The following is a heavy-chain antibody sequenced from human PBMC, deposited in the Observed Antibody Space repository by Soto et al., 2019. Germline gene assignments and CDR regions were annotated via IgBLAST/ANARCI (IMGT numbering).Heavy chain of an antibody. J-gene: IGHJ4*02. D-gene: IGHD1-26*01. CDR2: IVVGSGNT. Sequence: ASVKVSCKASGFTFTSSAVQWVRQARGQRLEWIGWIVVGSGNTNYAQKFQERVTITRDMSTSTAYMELSSLRSEDTAVYYCAAEPLVGATIYEGDYFDYWGQGTLVTVSS. CDR1: GFTFTSSA. CDR3: AAEPLVGATIYEGDYFDY. V-gene: IGHV1-58*01.